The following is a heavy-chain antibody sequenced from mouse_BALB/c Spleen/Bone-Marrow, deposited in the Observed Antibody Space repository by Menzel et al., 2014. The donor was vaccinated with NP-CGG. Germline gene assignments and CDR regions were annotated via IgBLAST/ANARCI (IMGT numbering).Heavy chain of an antibody. D-gene: IGHD2-1*01. Sequence: QVQLQQSGPSLVQPSQSLSITCTVSGFSLTGYGVHWVRQSPGKGLEWLGVIWRGGSTGYNAAFMSRLSIAKDNSKSQVFFKMNSLQADDTAIYYCAKRGNYGYFDYWGQGTTLTVSS. CDR2: IWRGGST. CDR3: AKRGNYGYFDY. CDR1: GFSLTGYG. V-gene: IGHV2-5-1*01. J-gene: IGHJ2*01.